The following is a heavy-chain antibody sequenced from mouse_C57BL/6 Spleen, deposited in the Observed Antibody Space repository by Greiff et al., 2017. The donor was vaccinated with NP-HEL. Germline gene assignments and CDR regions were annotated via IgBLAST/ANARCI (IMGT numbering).Heavy chain of an antibody. V-gene: IGHV14-3*01. CDR1: GFNIKKTY. Sequence: EVQLQQSVAELVRPGASVKLSCTASGFNIKKTYMHWVKQRPEQGLEWIGRIDPANGNTKYAPKFQGKATITADTSSNTAYLQLSSLTSEDTAIYYGARHYYGSSFDYWGQGTTLTVSS. D-gene: IGHD1-1*01. CDR2: IDPANGNT. CDR3: ARHYYGSSFDY. J-gene: IGHJ2*01.